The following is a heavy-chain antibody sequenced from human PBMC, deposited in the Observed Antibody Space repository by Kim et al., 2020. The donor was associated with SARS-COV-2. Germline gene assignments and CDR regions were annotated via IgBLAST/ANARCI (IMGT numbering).Heavy chain of an antibody. CDR1: GGSFSGYY. CDR2: INHSGST. D-gene: IGHD6-13*01. J-gene: IGHJ4*02. CDR3: ARGIVNVVWYSSSLYYFDY. Sequence: SETLSLTCAVYGGSFSGYYWSWIRQPPGKGLEWIGEINHSGSTNYNPSLTSRVTISVDTSTNQFSLTLSSVTAADTAVYYCARGIVNVVWYSSSLYYFDYWGQGTLVTVSS. V-gene: IGHV4-34*01.